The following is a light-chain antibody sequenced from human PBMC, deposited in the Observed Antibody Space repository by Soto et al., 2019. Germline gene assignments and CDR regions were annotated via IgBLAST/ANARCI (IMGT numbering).Light chain of an antibody. CDR3: QQYDNLPT. J-gene: IGKJ3*01. CDR2: DAS. CDR1: QDISIY. V-gene: IGKV1-33*01. Sequence: DIQMTQSPSSLSASVGDRVTITCQASQDISIYLNWYQQKPGKAPKLLIYDASTLKKGVPSRFGGSGSVTNFAFTISSLQPEDFATYYCQQYDNLPTFGPGTKVHIK.